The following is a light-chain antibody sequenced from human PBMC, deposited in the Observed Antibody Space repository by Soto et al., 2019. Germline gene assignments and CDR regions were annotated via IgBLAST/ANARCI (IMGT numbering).Light chain of an antibody. V-gene: IGLV2-23*01. Sequence: QSALTQPASVSGSPGQSITISCTGTSSDVGSYNLVSWYQQHPGKTPKLMIYEASKRPSGVSNRFSGSRSGNTASLTIFGLQAEDEADYYCCSYAGSNIGVFGGGTKVTVL. CDR3: CSYAGSNIGV. CDR2: EAS. J-gene: IGLJ3*02. CDR1: SSDVGSYNL.